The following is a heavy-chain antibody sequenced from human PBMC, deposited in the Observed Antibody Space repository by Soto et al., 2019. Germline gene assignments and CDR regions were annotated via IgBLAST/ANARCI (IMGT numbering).Heavy chain of an antibody. CDR2: ISYDGSNK. Sequence: GGSLRLSCAASGFTFSSYAMHWVRQAPGKGLEWVAVISYDGSNKYYADSVKGRFTISRDNSKNTLYLQMNSLRAEDTAVYYCARDRIQFGYYYGMDVWGQGTTVTVSS. J-gene: IGHJ6*02. D-gene: IGHD5-18*01. CDR1: GFTFSSYA. V-gene: IGHV3-30-3*01. CDR3: ARDRIQFGYYYGMDV.